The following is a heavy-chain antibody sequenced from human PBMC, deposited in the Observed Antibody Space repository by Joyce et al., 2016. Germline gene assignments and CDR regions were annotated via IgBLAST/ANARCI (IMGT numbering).Heavy chain of an antibody. D-gene: IGHD2-2*01. V-gene: IGHV3-7*01. J-gene: IGHJ6*03. CDR2: IKQDGSEE. CDR1: EISFRSYG. CDR3: ARGYCSRTSCFFYYHFYLDV. Sequence: ELQLVEPGGGLVQPGGSLRLSCAASEISFRSYGMGWVRQAPGKGLEWVANIKQDGSEEYYVDSVKGRFTNSGDNAKNSLYLQMNSLRAEDAAVYYCARGYCSRTSCFFYYHFYLDVWGKGTTVTVSS.